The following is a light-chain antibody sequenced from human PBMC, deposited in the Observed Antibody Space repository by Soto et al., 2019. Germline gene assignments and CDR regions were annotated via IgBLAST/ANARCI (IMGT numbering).Light chain of an antibody. J-gene: IGKJ5*01. V-gene: IGKV3D-15*01. Sequence: IVKEHTSGTLPFSTTEKAPLSCSAIQSVPNSYLAWYQQKPGQAPRLLIYGASTRATGIPARFSGSGSGTEFTLSISSLQSEDSAVYYCQQYNNWPPITFGQGTRLEI. CDR3: QQYNNWPPIT. CDR1: QSVPNSY. CDR2: GAS.